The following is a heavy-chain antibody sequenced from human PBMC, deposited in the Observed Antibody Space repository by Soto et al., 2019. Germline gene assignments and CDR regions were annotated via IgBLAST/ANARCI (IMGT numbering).Heavy chain of an antibody. Sequence: SETLSLTCAVSGGSISSGGYSWSWIRQPPGKGLEWIGYIYHSGSTYYNPSLKSRVTISVDTSKNQFSLKLSSVTAADTAVYYCARKSYYYYYGMDVWGQGTTVTVSS. CDR2: IYHSGST. CDR3: ARKSYYYYYGMDV. V-gene: IGHV4-30-2*01. CDR1: GGSISSGGYS. J-gene: IGHJ6*02.